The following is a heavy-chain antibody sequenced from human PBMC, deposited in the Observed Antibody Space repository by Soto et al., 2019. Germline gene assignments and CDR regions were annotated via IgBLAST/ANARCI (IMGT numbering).Heavy chain of an antibody. V-gene: IGHV4-34*01. J-gene: IGHJ4*02. Sequence: QVQLQQWGAGLLKPSETLSLTCAVYGGSFRGYYWRWLRQPPGKGLEWIGEINHSGSTNYNPSLKSRVTISVDTSKNQFSLKLSSVTAADTAVYYCARMSKNGLNGRGGFDYWGQGTLVTVSS. D-gene: IGHD1-26*01. CDR1: GGSFRGYY. CDR2: INHSGST. CDR3: ARMSKNGLNGRGGFDY.